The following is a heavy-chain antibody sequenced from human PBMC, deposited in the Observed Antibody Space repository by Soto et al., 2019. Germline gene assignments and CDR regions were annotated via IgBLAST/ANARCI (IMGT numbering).Heavy chain of an antibody. Sequence: SEEVSCTASGPPDTNGAIRWVRQAPGQGLEWVGGYFPKFGTTYSAQKLQDRLTITADESTSTVYMQLSSLRLVEPAVSYCKADMTFGKLSVGWGQRTTVTVS. CDR1: GPPDTNGA. CDR2: YFPKFGTT. D-gene: IGHD3-16*02. CDR3: KADMTFGKLSVG. V-gene: IGHV1-69*13. J-gene: IGHJ6*02.